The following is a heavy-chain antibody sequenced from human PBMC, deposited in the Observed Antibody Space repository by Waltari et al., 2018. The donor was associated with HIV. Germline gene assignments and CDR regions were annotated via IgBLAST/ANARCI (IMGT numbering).Heavy chain of an antibody. CDR3: AREAGYNSGWYGGYYLDF. V-gene: IGHV4-34*02. D-gene: IGHD6-19*01. CDR1: GGSFSGYY. J-gene: IGHJ4*02. CDR2: INHSGTT. Sequence: QVQLQQWGARQLKASDTLSLTCAVYGGSFSGYYWTWIRQSPGKGLEWIGEINHSGTTNYSPSLKSRVTISRDTSKNQFALKLTSVTAADTAVYYCAREAGYNSGWYGGYYLDFWGQGALVTVSS.